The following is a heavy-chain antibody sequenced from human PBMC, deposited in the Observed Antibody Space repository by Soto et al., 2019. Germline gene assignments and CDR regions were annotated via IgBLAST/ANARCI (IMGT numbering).Heavy chain of an antibody. J-gene: IGHJ6*02. D-gene: IGHD3-3*01. CDR3: ARTWIFGVVTPPYGMDI. V-gene: IGHV4-31*03. CDR1: GGSISSGGYY. Sequence: PSETLSLTCTVSGGSISSGGYYWSWIRQHPGKGLEWIGYIYYSGSTYYNPSLKSRVTISVDTSKNQFSLKLNPVTAADTAVYYCARTWIFGVVTPPYGMDIWGQGTTVTVSS. CDR2: IYYSGST.